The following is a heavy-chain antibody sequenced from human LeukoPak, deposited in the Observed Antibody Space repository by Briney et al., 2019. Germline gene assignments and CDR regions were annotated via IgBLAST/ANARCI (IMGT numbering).Heavy chain of an antibody. J-gene: IGHJ4*02. CDR2: ISGSGAYT. D-gene: IGHD3-9*01. Sequence: GSLRLSCAASGFTFSTYAMSWVRRAPGKGLEWVSTISGSGAYTFYADSVKGRFTISRDSSKNTLYLQMNSLGAEDTAVYYCAKFYDILTGYFDYWGQGTLVSVSS. V-gene: IGHV3-23*01. CDR3: AKFYDILTGYFDY. CDR1: GFTFSTYA.